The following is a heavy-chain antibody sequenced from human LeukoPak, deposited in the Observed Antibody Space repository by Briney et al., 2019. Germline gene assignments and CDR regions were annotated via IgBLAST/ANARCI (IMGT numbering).Heavy chain of an antibody. CDR1: GFTLSSYA. CDR2: ISYDGSNK. CDR3: ARGGSTAMDY. D-gene: IGHD5/OR15-5a*01. Sequence: TGGSLRLSCAASGFTLSSYAMHWVRQAPGKGLEWVAVISYDGSNKYYADSVKGRFTISRDNSKNTLYLQMNSLRAEDTAVYYCARGGSTAMDYWGQGTLVTVSS. V-gene: IGHV3-30*04. J-gene: IGHJ4*02.